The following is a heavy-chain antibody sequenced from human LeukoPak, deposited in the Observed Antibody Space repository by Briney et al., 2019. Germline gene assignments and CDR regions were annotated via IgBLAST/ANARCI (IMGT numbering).Heavy chain of an antibody. J-gene: IGHJ4*02. CDR2: INSDGSSA. D-gene: IGHD6-6*01. V-gene: IGHV3-74*01. CDR3: VRDKFGSLIYGSSCFDS. Sequence: GGSLRLSCAASGFTFNSYWMHWVRQAPGKGLVWVSRINSDGSSAIYADSVKGRFTLSRDNAKNTLYLQMNSLRAEDTAVYYCVRDKFGSLIYGSSCFDSWGQGTLVTVSS. CDR1: GFTFNSYW.